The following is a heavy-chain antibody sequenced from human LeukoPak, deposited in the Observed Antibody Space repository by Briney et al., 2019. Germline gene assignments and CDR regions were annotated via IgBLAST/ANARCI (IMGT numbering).Heavy chain of an antibody. V-gene: IGHV4-59*01. Sequence: SETLSLTCTVSGGSISSYYWSWIRQPPGKGLEWIGYIYYSGSTNYNPSLKSRVTISVDTFKNQFSLKLSSVTAADTAVYYCARIYGSGSYYPYYFDYWGQGNLVTVSS. CDR3: ARIYGSGSYYPYYFDY. J-gene: IGHJ4*02. CDR2: IYYSGST. D-gene: IGHD3-10*01. CDR1: GGSISSYY.